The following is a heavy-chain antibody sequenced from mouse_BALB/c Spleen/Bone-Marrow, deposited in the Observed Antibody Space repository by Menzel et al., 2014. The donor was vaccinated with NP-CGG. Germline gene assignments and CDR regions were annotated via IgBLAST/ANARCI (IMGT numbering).Heavy chain of an antibody. CDR1: GFSLTSYG. CDR2: IWAGGNT. CDR3: ASSYYGTSQFAY. Sequence: QVQLKDSGPGLVAPSQSLSITCTVSGFSLTSYGVHWVRQPPGKGLEWLGVIWAGGNTIYNSALMSRLSINKDNSKSHVFLKMNSLQTDDTAMYSCASSYYGTSQFAYWGQGTLVTVSA. D-gene: IGHD1-1*01. J-gene: IGHJ3*01. V-gene: IGHV2-9*02.